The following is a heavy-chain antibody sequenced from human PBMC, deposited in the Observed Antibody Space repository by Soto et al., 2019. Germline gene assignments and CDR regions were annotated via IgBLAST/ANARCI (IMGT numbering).Heavy chain of an antibody. CDR1: GYTFNTYG. J-gene: IGHJ4*02. Sequence: QVQLVQSGAEVKKPGASVKVSCKASGYTFNTYGISWVRQAPGQGLEWMGWISTKNGNTNYEQKLQGRVSMTTDTSTSTAYMELRSLTSDDTAVYCCARGGLTEVATFGYWGQGTLVTVSS. V-gene: IGHV1-18*04. D-gene: IGHD5-12*01. CDR3: ARGGLTEVATFGY. CDR2: ISTKNGNT.